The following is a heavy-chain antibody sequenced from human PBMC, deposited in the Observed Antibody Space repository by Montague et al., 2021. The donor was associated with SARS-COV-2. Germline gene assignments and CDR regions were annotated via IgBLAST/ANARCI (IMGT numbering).Heavy chain of an antibody. D-gene: IGHD6-6*01. Sequence: SETLSLTCTVSGGSISSYYWSWIRQPPGKGLEWIGYIYYSGSTNXNPSLKSRVTISVDTSKNQFSLKLSSMTAADTAVYYCARGREYSSSAGFDYWGQGTLVTVSS. V-gene: IGHV4-59*01. CDR3: ARGREYSSSAGFDY. CDR1: GGSISSYY. J-gene: IGHJ4*02. CDR2: IYYSGST.